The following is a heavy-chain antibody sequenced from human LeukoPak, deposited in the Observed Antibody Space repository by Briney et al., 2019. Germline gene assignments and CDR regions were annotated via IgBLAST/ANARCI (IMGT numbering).Heavy chain of an antibody. V-gene: IGHV3-15*01. CDR3: ATEYYGSYNY. J-gene: IGHJ4*02. D-gene: IGHD1-26*01. Sequence: PXGSLRLSCAASGFTFSAAWMSWVRQSPGKGLEWVGHIKSKTDGGTTDYTAPVKDRFTISRDDSKNTLYLQMNSLKTEDTAVYYCATEYYGSYNYWGQGTLVTVSS. CDR1: GFTFSAAW. CDR2: IKSKTDGGTT.